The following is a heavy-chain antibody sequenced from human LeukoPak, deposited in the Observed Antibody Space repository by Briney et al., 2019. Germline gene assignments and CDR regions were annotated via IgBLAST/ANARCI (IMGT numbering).Heavy chain of an antibody. CDR3: AKVRYGSGSYYHYFDY. Sequence: GGSLRLSCAASGFTFSSYAMTWVRQAPGKGLEWVSAISGSGGTTYYADPVKGRFTISRDNSKNTLYLQMNSLRAGDTAVYYCAKVRYGSGSYYHYFDYWGQGTLVTVSS. V-gene: IGHV3-23*01. D-gene: IGHD3-10*01. CDR1: GFTFSSYA. CDR2: ISGSGGTT. J-gene: IGHJ4*02.